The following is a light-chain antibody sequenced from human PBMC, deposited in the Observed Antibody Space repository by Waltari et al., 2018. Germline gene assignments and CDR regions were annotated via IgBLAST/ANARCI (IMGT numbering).Light chain of an antibody. CDR2: GAS. V-gene: IGKV3-11*01. J-gene: IGKJ4*01. Sequence: EVVLTQSPGTLSLSPGERATLSCRASQIFRNTLAWYQWKPGQAPRLLIYGASNRATGIPGRFSGSGSGTDFSLTISSLEPEDSAVYYCHQGNIWPPIIFGGGTKVVIK. CDR1: QIFRNT. CDR3: HQGNIWPPII.